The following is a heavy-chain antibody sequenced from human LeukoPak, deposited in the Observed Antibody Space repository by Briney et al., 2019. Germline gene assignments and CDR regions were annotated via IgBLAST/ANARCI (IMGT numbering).Heavy chain of an antibody. V-gene: IGHV4-38-2*01. CDR2: IYYSGST. Sequence: SETLSLTCAVSGYSISSGYYWGWIRQPPGKGLEWIGSIYYSGSTYYNPSLKSRVTISVDTSKNQFSLKLSSVTAADTAVYYCARQWVNNWNFAFDYWGQGTLVTVSS. D-gene: IGHD1-7*01. J-gene: IGHJ4*02. CDR1: GYSISSGYY. CDR3: ARQWVNNWNFAFDY.